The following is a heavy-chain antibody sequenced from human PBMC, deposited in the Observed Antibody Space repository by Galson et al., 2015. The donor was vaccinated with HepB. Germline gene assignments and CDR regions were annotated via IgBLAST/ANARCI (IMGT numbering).Heavy chain of an antibody. V-gene: IGHV2-70*01. D-gene: IGHD3-22*01. Sequence: PALVKPTQTLTLTCTFSGFSLSTSGMCVSWIRQPPGKALEWLALIDWDDDKYYSTSLKTRLTISKDTSKNQVVLTMTNVDPVDTATYYCARILVYDSSGHYSCHDAFDIWGQGTMVTVSS. CDR1: GFSLSTSGMC. J-gene: IGHJ3*02. CDR3: ARILVYDSSGHYSCHDAFDI. CDR2: IDWDDDK.